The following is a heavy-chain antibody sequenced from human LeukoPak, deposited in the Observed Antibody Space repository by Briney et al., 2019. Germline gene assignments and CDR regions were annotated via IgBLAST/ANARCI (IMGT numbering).Heavy chain of an antibody. J-gene: IGHJ3*01. CDR2: INPNCGST. CDR1: GYTFTGYY. Sequence: ASEKVSRKASGYTFTGYYMHWVRQAPGHPLEWMGRINPNCGSTNYAHKLPRRSTMTRDTYIHQAHIALNRLRLDATALYYCASGLVGEDAFDGCGQGTMVTVSS. CDR3: ASGLVGEDAFDG. V-gene: IGHV1-2*06.